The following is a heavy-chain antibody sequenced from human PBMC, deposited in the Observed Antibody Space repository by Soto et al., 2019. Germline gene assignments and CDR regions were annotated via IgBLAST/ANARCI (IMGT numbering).Heavy chain of an antibody. J-gene: IGHJ4*02. CDR3: VRGNYDILTGYYSGWVPQKYYFDY. V-gene: IGHV4-34*01. D-gene: IGHD3-9*01. Sequence: QVQLQQWGAGLLKPSETLSLTCAVYGGSFSGYYWSWIRQPPGKGLEWIGEINHSGSTNYNPSLKSRVTISVDTSKNQFSLKLSSVTAADTAVYYCVRGNYDILTGYYSGWVPQKYYFDYWGQGTLVTVSS. CDR1: GGSFSGYY. CDR2: INHSGST.